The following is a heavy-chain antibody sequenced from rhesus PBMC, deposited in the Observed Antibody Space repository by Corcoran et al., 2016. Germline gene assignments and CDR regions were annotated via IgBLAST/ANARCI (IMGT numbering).Heavy chain of an antibody. V-gene: IGHV3-54*02. CDR2: ISYDGSKK. Sequence: EVQLVESGGGLVQPGGSLRLSCAASGFTFSSYVMHWVRQAPGKGLEWVVFISYDGSKKHYANSVKDRFTNSRENSKNMLCLQMNNLKLEDTAVYYCARAALQFLEWLAYGLDSWGQGVVVTVSS. CDR3: ARAALQFLEWLAYGLDS. D-gene: IGHD3-3*01. CDR1: GFTFSSYV. J-gene: IGHJ6*01.